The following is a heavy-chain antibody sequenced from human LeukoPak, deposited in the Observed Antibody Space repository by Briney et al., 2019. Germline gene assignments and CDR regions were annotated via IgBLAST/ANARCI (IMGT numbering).Heavy chain of an antibody. V-gene: IGHV3-30-3*01. CDR1: GFTFSGYP. J-gene: IGHJ4*02. D-gene: IGHD5-18*01. Sequence: GKSLRLSCAASGFTFSGYPIHWVRQAPGKGLEWVAVISYDGSNKYYADSVKGRFTISRDNSKNTLYLQMNSLRAEDTAVYYCARDGEDTAMVAYFDYWGQGTLVTVSS. CDR3: ARDGEDTAMVAYFDY. CDR2: ISYDGSNK.